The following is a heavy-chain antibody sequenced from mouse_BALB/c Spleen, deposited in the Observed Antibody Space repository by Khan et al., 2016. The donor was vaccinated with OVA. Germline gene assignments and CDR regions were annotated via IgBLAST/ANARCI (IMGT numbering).Heavy chain of an antibody. V-gene: IGHV2-6-1*01. D-gene: IGHD2-10*01. CDR3: ARQPYYHYNIMDY. Sequence: QVQLKQSGPGLAAPSQSLSITCTISGFSLTNYGVHWVRQPPGKGLEWLAVIWNDGSTTYNSALQSRLTITKDNSQSQVFLKMNSLQTYDTAIYFCARQPYYHYNIMDYWGQGTSVTVSS. J-gene: IGHJ4*01. CDR1: GFSLTNYG. CDR2: IWNDGST.